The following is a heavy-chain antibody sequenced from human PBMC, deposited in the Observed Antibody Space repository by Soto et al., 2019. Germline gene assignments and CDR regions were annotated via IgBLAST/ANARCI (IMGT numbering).Heavy chain of an antibody. J-gene: IGHJ4*02. CDR2: IYYSGST. D-gene: IGHD2-2*01. Sequence: SETLSLTCTVSGGSIISYYWSWILQPPWKGLEWIGYIYYSGSTNYNPSLKSRVTISVDTSKNQFSLKLSSVTAADTAVYYCARVGGYCSSTSCYAGSVQFDYWGQGTLVTVSS. CDR1: GGSIISYY. CDR3: ARVGGYCSSTSCYAGSVQFDY. V-gene: IGHV4-59*01.